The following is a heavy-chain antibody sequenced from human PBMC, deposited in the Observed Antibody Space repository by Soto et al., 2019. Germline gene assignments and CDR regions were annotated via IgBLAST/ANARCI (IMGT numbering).Heavy chain of an antibody. CDR2: FIPIFGTA. J-gene: IGHJ6*02. CDR3: ARVEYSSSSLTDYGMDV. V-gene: IGHV1-69*13. Sequence: GSSVKVSCKASGGTFSSYAISWVRQAPGQGLEWMGGFIPIFGTANYAQKFQGRVTITADESTSTAYMELSSLRSEDTAVYYCARVEYSSSSLTDYGMDVWGQGTTVTVSS. CDR1: GGTFSSYA. D-gene: IGHD6-6*01.